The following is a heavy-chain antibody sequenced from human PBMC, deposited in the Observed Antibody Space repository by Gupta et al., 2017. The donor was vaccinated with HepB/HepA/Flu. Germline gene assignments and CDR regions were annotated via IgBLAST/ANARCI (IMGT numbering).Heavy chain of an antibody. V-gene: IGHV4-39*01. J-gene: IGHJ4*02. CDR2: IYYSGST. CDR1: GGSISSSSYY. CDR3: ARHGGRVRVLDY. Sequence: QLQLQESGPGLVKPSETLSLTCTVSGGSISSSSYYWGWIRQPPGKGLEWIGSIYYSGSTYYNPSLKSRVTISVDTSKNQFSLKLSAVTAADTAVYYCARHGGRVRVLDYWGQGTLVTGSS. D-gene: IGHD3-10*01.